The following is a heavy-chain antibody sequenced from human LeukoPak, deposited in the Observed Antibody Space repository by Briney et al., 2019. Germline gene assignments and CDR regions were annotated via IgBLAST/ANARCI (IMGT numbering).Heavy chain of an antibody. V-gene: IGHV3-11*04. D-gene: IGHD4-23*01. CDR1: GFTFSDYY. J-gene: IGHJ3*02. Sequence: KSGGSLRLSCAASGFTFSDYYMSWIRQAPGKGLEWVSYISRSGSTIYYADSVKGRFTISRDNAKNSLYLQMNSLRAEDTAVYYCARVTVVTTPLTPPNAFDIWGQGTMVTVSS. CDR2: ISRSGSTI. CDR3: ARVTVVTTPLTPPNAFDI.